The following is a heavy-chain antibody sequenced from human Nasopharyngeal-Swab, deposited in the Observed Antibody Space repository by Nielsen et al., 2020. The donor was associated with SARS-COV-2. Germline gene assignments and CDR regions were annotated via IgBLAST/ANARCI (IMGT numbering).Heavy chain of an antibody. J-gene: IGHJ4*02. CDR3: VRDGLNYDY. CDR1: GFTFSKYG. D-gene: IGHD5-24*01. V-gene: IGHV3-64D*08. CDR2: IFGLGDEK. Sequence: GGSLRLSCSASGFTFSKYGMHWVRQAPGKGLEFVSAIFGLGDEKYYAESVRGRFTISRDNSRGTVYLQMSALRPEDTAVYYCVRDGLNYDYWGQGTQVIVSS.